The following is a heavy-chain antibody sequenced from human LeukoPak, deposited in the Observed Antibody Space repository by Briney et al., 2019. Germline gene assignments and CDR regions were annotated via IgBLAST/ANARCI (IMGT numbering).Heavy chain of an antibody. V-gene: IGHV3-15*01. CDR2: IKSKTDGGTT. CDR3: TSYVLLWFGESEHSDY. J-gene: IGHJ4*02. Sequence: PGGSLRLSCAASGFTFSNAWMSWVRQAPGKGLEWVGRIKSKTDGGTTDYAAPVKGRFTISRDDSKNTLYLQMNSLKTEDTAVYYCTSYVLLWFGESEHSDYWGQGTLVTVSS. CDR1: GFTFSNAW. D-gene: IGHD3-10*01.